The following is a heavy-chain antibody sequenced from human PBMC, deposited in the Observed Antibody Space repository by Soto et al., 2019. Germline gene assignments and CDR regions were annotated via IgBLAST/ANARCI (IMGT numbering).Heavy chain of an antibody. J-gene: IGHJ4*02. D-gene: IGHD4-17*01. CDR2: INNSGGST. V-gene: IGHV3-23*01. CDR1: GFTFSNYA. CDR3: AKGVYGDYA. Sequence: EVRLLESGGGLVQPGESLRLSCTASGFTFSNYAMTWVRQAPGKGPEWVSGINNSGGSTFYADSVKGRFTISRDNSNNKLYLQMSSLRAEDTAVYYCAKGVYGDYAWGQGTLVTVSS.